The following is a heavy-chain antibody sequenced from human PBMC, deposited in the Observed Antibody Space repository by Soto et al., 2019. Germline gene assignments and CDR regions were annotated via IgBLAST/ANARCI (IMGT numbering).Heavy chain of an antibody. Sequence: QVQLVQSGAEVKKPGASVKVSCKASGYAFRDYQMHWLRQAPGQGLEWVGWINPDSGGTNYAQKFQGRVTMTRDTAISTIYMELSSLTSDDTTVYYCARGCSGGTCFLLSFWGQGTLVTVSS. J-gene: IGHJ4*02. CDR1: GYAFRDYQ. CDR2: INPDSGGT. D-gene: IGHD2-15*01. CDR3: ARGCSGGTCFLLSF. V-gene: IGHV1-2*02.